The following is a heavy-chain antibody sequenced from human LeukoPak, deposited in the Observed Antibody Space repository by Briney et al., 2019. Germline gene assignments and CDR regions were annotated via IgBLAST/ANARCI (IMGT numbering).Heavy chain of an antibody. CDR2: INHSGST. V-gene: IGHV4-34*01. Sequence: ASETLSLTCAVYGGSFSGYYWSWIRKPPGKGLEWIGKINHSGSTNYNPSLKSRVTISVDTSKNQFSLKLSSVTAADTAVYYCARELFVRRLPGRGNWFDPWGQGTLVTVSS. CDR1: GGSFSGYY. D-gene: IGHD3-10*02. J-gene: IGHJ5*02. CDR3: ARELFVRRLPGRGNWFDP.